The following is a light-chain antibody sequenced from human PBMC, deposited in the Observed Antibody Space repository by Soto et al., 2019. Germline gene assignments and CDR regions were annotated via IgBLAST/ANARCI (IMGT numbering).Light chain of an antibody. CDR1: QSVLYSSNNKNY. CDR2: WAS. Sequence: DIVLTQSPDSLAVSLGERDPINCKSSQSVLYSSNNKNYLAWYQQKPGQPPKLLIYWASTRESGVPDRISGSWSGTDFTLTISSLQAEEVAVYYCQQYYSPITFGQGTRLEIK. J-gene: IGKJ5*01. V-gene: IGKV4-1*01. CDR3: QQYYSPIT.